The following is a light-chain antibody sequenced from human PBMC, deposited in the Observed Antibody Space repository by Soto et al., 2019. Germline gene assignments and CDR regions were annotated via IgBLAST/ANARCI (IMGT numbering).Light chain of an antibody. J-gene: IGLJ1*01. CDR2: EVT. CDR3: SSYSSSATPYV. V-gene: IGLV2-14*01. CDR1: SSDIGPYNY. Sequence: QSVLTQPASVSGSPGQSITIFCIGTSSDIGPYNYVSWYQQHPDKAPKLILYEVTNRPSGASDRFSGSKSGNAAFLTISGLQAEDEADYYCSSYSSSATPYVFGTGTKVTVL.